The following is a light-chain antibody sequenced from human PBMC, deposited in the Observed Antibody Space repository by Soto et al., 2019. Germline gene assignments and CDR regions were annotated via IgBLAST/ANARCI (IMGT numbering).Light chain of an antibody. V-gene: IGKV1-33*01. CDR3: QKHDGVPQ. CDR1: QDITNH. CDR2: DSF. Sequence: DIQVTQSPSSLSASVRDRVTITCQASQDITNHLNWYQHKPGKAPKLLICDSFDLETGVPSRFSGSGSGTYFTLTISSLQPEDIATYYCQKHDGVPQFGPGTRIDIK. J-gene: IGKJ3*01.